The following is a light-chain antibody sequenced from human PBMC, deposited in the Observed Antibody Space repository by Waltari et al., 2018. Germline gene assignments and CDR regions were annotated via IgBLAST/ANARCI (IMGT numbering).Light chain of an antibody. Sequence: QSALTQPASVSGSPGQSITISCTGPSSDAGTYAYVSWYQQHPGNAPKLVIYDVTNRPSGVSSRFSGSKSGDTASLTISGLQAEDEADYYCGSYSSSRTLWVFGGGTKLTVL. CDR1: SSDAGTYAY. CDR3: GSYSSSRTLWV. CDR2: DVT. V-gene: IGLV2-14*03. J-gene: IGLJ3*02.